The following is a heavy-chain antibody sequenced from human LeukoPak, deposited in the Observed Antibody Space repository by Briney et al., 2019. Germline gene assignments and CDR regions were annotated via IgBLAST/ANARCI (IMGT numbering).Heavy chain of an antibody. CDR3: ARGRPYYYDSSGYHDY. CDR2: IYYSGST. D-gene: IGHD3-22*01. CDR1: GGSISSSSYY. V-gene: IGHV4-39*01. J-gene: IGHJ4*02. Sequence: SETLSLTCTVSGGSISSSSYYWGWIRQPPGKGLEWIGSIYYSGSTYYNPSLKSRVTIFVDTSKNQFSLKLSSVTAADTAVYYCARGRPYYYDSSGYHDYWGQGTLVTVSS.